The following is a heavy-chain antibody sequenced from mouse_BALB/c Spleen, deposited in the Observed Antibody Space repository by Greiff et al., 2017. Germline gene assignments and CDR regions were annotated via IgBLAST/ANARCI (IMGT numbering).Heavy chain of an antibody. CDR2: IYPGDGDT. CDR3: ARRGYGSSYGFAY. CDR1: GYAFSSSW. V-gene: IGHV1-82*01. D-gene: IGHD1-1*01. J-gene: IGHJ3*01. Sequence: VQLQQSGPELVKPGASVKISCKASGYAFSSSWMNWVKQRPGQGLEWIGRIYPGDGDTNYNGKFKGKATLTADKSSSTAYMQLSSLTSVDSAVYFCARRGYGSSYGFAYWGQGTLVTVSA.